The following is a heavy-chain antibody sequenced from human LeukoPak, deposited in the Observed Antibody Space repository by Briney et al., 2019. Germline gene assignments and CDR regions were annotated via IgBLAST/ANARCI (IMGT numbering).Heavy chain of an antibody. D-gene: IGHD4-17*01. V-gene: IGHV1-69*05. CDR3: ARDPYGDYFQIREGAFDI. J-gene: IGHJ3*02. Sequence: SVKVSCKASGYTVSDYFIHWVRQAPGQGLEWMGGIIPIFGTANYAQKFQGRVTITTDESTSTAYMELSSLRSEDTAVYYCARDPYGDYFQIREGAFDIWGQGTMVTVSS. CDR1: GYTVSDYF. CDR2: IIPIFGTA.